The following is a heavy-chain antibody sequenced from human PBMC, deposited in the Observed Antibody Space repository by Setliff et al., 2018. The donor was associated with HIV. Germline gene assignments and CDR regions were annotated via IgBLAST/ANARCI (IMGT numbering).Heavy chain of an antibody. D-gene: IGHD5-12*01. J-gene: IGHJ3*02. Sequence: PSETLSLTCSVSGHSISGYYWSWIRQPAGRGLEWIGRIHTSGNTNYNPSLRGRVTMSVDMSKNQFSLKLTSVSAADTAVYYCARDRIEFVAGDPHDVFDIWGRGTLVTVSS. CDR3: ARDRIEFVAGDPHDVFDI. CDR2: IHTSGNT. CDR1: GHSISGYY. V-gene: IGHV4-4*07.